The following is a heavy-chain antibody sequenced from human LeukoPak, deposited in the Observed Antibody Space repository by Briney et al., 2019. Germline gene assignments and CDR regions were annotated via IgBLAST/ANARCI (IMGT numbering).Heavy chain of an antibody. D-gene: IGHD3-16*01. CDR1: GGSISSSSYY. J-gene: IGHJ4*02. Sequence: PSETLSLTCTVSGGSISSSSYYWGWIRQPPGKGLEWIGSIYHSGSTYYNPSLKSRVTISVDTSKNQFSLKLSSVTAADTAVYYCARIVEDTLMLTPSDYWGQGTLVTVSS. V-gene: IGHV4-39*07. CDR3: ARIVEDTLMLTPSDY. CDR2: IYHSGST.